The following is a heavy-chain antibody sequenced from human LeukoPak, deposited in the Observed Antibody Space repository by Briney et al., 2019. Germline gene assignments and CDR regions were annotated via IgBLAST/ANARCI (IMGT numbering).Heavy chain of an antibody. CDR3: ARLGELLPIDY. D-gene: IGHD3-10*01. CDR2: INAGNGNT. CDR1: GYTFTSYA. Sequence: EASVKVSCKASGYTFTSYAMHWVRQAPGQRLEWMGWINAGNGNTKYSQKFQGRVTITRDTSACTAYMELSSLRSEDTAVYYCARLGELLPIDYWGQGTLVTVSS. V-gene: IGHV1-3*01. J-gene: IGHJ4*02.